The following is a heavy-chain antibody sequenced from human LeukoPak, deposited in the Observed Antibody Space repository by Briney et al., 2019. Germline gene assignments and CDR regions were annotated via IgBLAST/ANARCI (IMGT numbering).Heavy chain of an antibody. J-gene: IGHJ3*02. D-gene: IGHD3-9*01. CDR3: ARVGFDILSGPDGFDI. Sequence: SETLSLTCAVYGGSFSGYYWSWIRQPPGKGLEWIGEINHSGSTNYNTSLKSRVTISVDTSKNQFSLKLSSVAAADTAVYYCARVGFDILSGPDGFDIWGQGTMVTVSS. V-gene: IGHV4-34*01. CDR1: GGSFSGYY. CDR2: INHSGST.